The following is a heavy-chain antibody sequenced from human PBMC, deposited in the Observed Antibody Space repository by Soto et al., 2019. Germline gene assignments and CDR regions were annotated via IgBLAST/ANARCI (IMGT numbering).Heavy chain of an antibody. J-gene: IGHJ4*02. CDR3: VRHSGKIEPSVGPRSFDY. Sequence: GESLKISCEASGYTFTNYWIGWVRQMPGTGLEWMGIIYPRDSDTRYSPSFQDQVTMSVDKSIGTAYLQWSSLKASDTAMYYCVRHSGKIEPSVGPRSFDYWGQGTLVTVYS. CDR1: GYTFTNYW. CDR2: IYPRDSDT. D-gene: IGHD6-13*01. V-gene: IGHV5-51*01.